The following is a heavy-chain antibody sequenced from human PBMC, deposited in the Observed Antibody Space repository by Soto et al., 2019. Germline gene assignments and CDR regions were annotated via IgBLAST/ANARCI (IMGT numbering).Heavy chain of an antibody. CDR2: IWYDGSNK. Sequence: GGSMRISCAASGFTFSSYGMHGVRQAPGKGLERVAVIWYDGSNKYYADSVKGRFTISRDNSKNTLYLQMNSLRAEDTAVYYCARGYSSSWSYNWFGPWGQGTLVTVSS. V-gene: IGHV3-33*01. CDR3: ARGYSSSWSYNWFGP. D-gene: IGHD6-13*01. CDR1: GFTFSSYG. J-gene: IGHJ5*02.